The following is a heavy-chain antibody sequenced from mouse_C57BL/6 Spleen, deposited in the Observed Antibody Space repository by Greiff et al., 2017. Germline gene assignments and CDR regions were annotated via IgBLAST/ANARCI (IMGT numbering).Heavy chain of an antibody. CDR2: INYDGSST. J-gene: IGHJ2*01. D-gene: IGHD4-1*02. V-gene: IGHV5-16*01. Sequence: EVKLMESEGGLVQPGSSMKLSCTASGFTFSDYYMAWVRQVPEKGLEWVANINYDGSSTYYLDSLKSRFIISRDNAKNILYLQMSSLKSEDTATYYCARLNWGYFDYWGQGTTLTVSS. CDR1: GFTFSDYY. CDR3: ARLNWGYFDY.